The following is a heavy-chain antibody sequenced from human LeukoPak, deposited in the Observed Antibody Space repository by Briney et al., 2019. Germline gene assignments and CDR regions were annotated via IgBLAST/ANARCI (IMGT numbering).Heavy chain of an antibody. V-gene: IGHV3-48*03. J-gene: IGHJ4*02. D-gene: IGHD1-26*01. CDR2: ISSSGSTI. Sequence: GGSLRLSCAASGFTFSSYEMNWVRQAPGKGLEWVSYISSSGSTIYYADSVKGRFTISRDNAKNSLYLQMNSLRVEDTAVYYCARVEWIVGFDYWGQGTLVTVSS. CDR1: GFTFSSYE. CDR3: ARVEWIVGFDY.